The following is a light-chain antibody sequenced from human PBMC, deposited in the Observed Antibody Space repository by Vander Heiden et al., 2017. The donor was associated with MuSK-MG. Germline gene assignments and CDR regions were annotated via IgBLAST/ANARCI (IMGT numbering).Light chain of an antibody. CDR2: VVS. CDR1: HILTRNY. J-gene: IGKJ4*01. V-gene: IGKV3-20*01. Sequence: ETVVTQSPCTLSMSPGESATLPCKTSHILTRNYLAWYQQKPGQALRLLISVVSGRATGIPDRFIGSGSGTDFNLTISRLEPEDFAVYYCEQYDAIPLTFGGGTRVEIK. CDR3: EQYDAIPLT.